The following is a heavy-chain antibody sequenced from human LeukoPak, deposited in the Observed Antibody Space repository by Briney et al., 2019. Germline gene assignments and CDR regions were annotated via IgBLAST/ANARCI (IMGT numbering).Heavy chain of an antibody. CDR3: ARASGHHGWIQLWADYYYYMDV. CDR2: IYHSGST. V-gene: IGHV4-38-2*02. CDR1: GYSISSGYY. D-gene: IGHD5-18*01. J-gene: IGHJ6*03. Sequence: SETLSLTCTVSGYSISSGYYWGWIRQPPGKGLEWIGSIYHSGSTYYNPSLKSRVTISVDTSKNQFSLKLSSVTAADTAVYYCARASGHHGWIQLWADYYYYMDVWGKGTTVTVSS.